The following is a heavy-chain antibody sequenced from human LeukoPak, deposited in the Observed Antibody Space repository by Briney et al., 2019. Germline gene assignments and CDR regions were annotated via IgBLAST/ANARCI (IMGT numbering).Heavy chain of an antibody. Sequence: PGGSLRLSCAASGFTVNSNYMSWVRQAPGKGLEWVSVIYSGGSTYYADSVKGRFTISRDNAKNSLYLQMNSLRAEDTAVYYCVRAMDVWGQGTTVTVSS. CDR1: GFTVNSNY. CDR2: IYSGGST. V-gene: IGHV3-53*01. CDR3: VRAMDV. J-gene: IGHJ6*02.